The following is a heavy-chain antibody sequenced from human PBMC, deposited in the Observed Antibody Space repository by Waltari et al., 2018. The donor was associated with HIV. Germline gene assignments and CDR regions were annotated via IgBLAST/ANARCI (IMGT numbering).Heavy chain of an antibody. CDR1: GFTFTDYS. D-gene: IGHD3-16*01. J-gene: IGHJ6*02. V-gene: IGHV1-2*02. CDR3: ACDVVARLRLLSYNDYGMDV. Sequence: QARLVQSGAAVKKPGASMQFPCRTVGFTFTDYSIHWERQAPGQGLEWLEALNQRIGGTKLPDKCQGRATMTRDTPTSTVYLEMRRLTSDDTATYCCACDVVARLRLLSYNDYGMDVWGQGTTVTVSS. CDR2: LNQRIGGT.